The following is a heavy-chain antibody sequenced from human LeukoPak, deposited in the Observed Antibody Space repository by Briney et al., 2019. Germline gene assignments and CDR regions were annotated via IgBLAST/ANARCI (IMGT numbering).Heavy chain of an antibody. D-gene: IGHD3-10*01. CDR3: AAGVRGVLCFDY. J-gene: IGHJ4*02. CDR1: GFSLSTSGVG. CDR2: IYYSGST. Sequence: SGPTLVNPTQTLRLTCTFSGFSLSTSGVGVGWIRQHPGKGLEWIGYIYYSGSTYYNPSLKSRVTISVDTSKNQFSLKLSSVTAADTAVYYCAAGVRGVLCFDYWGQGTLVTVSS. V-gene: IGHV4-31*03.